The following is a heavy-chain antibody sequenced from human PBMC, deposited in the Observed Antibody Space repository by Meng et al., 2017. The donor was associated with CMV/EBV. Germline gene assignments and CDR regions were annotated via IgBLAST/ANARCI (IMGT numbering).Heavy chain of an antibody. CDR2: INSDGSST. J-gene: IGHJ4*02. D-gene: IGHD1-14*01. CDR1: GVTFSSYW. Sequence: GGSLRLSCAASGVTFSSYWMHWVRQAPGKGQVWVSRINSDGSSTSYADSVKGRFTISRDNAKNTLYLQMNSLRAEDTAVYYCAREGPSGNDYWGQGTLVTVSS. CDR3: AREGPSGNDY. V-gene: IGHV3-74*01.